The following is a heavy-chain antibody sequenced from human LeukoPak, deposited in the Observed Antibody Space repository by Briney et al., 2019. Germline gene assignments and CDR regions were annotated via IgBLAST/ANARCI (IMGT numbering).Heavy chain of an antibody. D-gene: IGHD3-10*01. CDR3: ARYVTGRRYYGSGSYYQAGYFDY. Sequence: SETLSLTCAVYGGSFSGYYWSWIRQPPGKGLEWIGEINHSGSTNYNPSLKSRVTTSVDTSKNQFSLKLSSVTAADTAVYYCARYVTGRRYYGSGSYYQAGYFDYWGQGTLVTVSS. CDR1: GGSFSGYY. V-gene: IGHV4-34*01. J-gene: IGHJ4*02. CDR2: INHSGST.